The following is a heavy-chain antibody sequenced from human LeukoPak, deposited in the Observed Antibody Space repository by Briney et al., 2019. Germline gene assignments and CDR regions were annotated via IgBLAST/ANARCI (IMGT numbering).Heavy chain of an antibody. J-gene: IGHJ4*02. V-gene: IGHV3-48*04. CDR1: GFTFSDYS. CDR3: ARWYCTTNTCYYDY. D-gene: IGHD2-8*01. Sequence: PGGSLRLSCAASGFTFSDYSMSWVRQAPGKGLEWLSYISTSSSSIYYADSVKGRFTISRDNSKNSLFLQMNSLRAEDTAVYYCARWYCTTNTCYYDYWGQGTLVTVSS. CDR2: ISTSSSSI.